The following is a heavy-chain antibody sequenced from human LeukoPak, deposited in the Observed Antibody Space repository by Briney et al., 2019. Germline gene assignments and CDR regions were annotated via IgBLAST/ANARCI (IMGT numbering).Heavy chain of an antibody. CDR3: ARRVHRGGSYSSHSAY. V-gene: IGHV5-51*01. Sequence: PGAPLIICCQGSGFSFITYWIGWLRQMPGNGLEWMGIIYPGDSATTYSPSFQGQVIISADKSISTAYLQLTSLKASDTAMYYCARRVHRGGSYSSHSAYWGQGTLVTVSS. J-gene: IGHJ4*02. CDR2: IYPGDSAT. CDR1: GFSFITYW. D-gene: IGHD1-26*01.